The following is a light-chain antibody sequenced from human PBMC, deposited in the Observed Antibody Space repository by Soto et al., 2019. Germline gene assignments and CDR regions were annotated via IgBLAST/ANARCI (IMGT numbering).Light chain of an antibody. V-gene: IGKV1-5*03. CDR3: QQYQTYST. CDR1: QSVSRW. CDR2: KAS. J-gene: IGKJ5*01. Sequence: DIQITQSPSTLSASVGDRVTITCRASQSVSRWLAWYKQKPGEAPKLLIYKASTLKSGVPSRFSGSGSGTEFTLTISSLQPDDFATYFCQQYQTYSTFGQGTRLEIK.